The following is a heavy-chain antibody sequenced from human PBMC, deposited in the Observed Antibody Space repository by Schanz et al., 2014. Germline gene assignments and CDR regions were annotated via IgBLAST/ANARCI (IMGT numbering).Heavy chain of an antibody. J-gene: IGHJ5*02. CDR1: GITFSSHS. Sequence: EVQLVESGGGLVQPGGSLRLSCAASGITFSSHSFNWVRQAPGKGPEWVANIKHDGSVKDYVDSVEGRFTISRDNAKNSLFLQMNSLRPEDTAVYYCARGRVLESWGQGTLVTVSS. CDR2: IKHDGSVK. CDR3: ARGRVLES. D-gene: IGHD1-1*01. V-gene: IGHV3-7*02.